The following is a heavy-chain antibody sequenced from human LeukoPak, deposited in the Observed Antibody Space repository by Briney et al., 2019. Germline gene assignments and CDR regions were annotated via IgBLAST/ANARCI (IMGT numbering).Heavy chain of an antibody. D-gene: IGHD2-2*01. J-gene: IGHJ5*02. V-gene: IGHV6-1*01. CDR3: ARRLTQYDCFDP. CDR2: TYYRSTWYN. Sequence: SQTLSLTCAIPGDSVSSNSVTWNWIRQSPSRGLEWLGRTYYRSTWYNDYAVSVRGRITVNPDTSKNQFSLHLNSVTPEGTAVYYCARRLTQYDCFDPWGQGILVTVSS. CDR1: GDSVSSNSVT.